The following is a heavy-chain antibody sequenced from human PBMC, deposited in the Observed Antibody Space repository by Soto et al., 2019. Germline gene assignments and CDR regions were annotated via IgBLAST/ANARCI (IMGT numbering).Heavy chain of an antibody. Sequence: PGGALKISCKGSGYSCTSYWIGWVRQMPGKGLEWMGIIYPGDSDTRYSPSFQGQVTISADKSISTAYLQWSSLKASDAARYYCARLITMVRGVMGQPNAFEIWGQGTMVTASS. J-gene: IGHJ3*02. V-gene: IGHV5-51*01. D-gene: IGHD3-10*01. CDR2: IYPGDSDT. CDR1: GYSCTSYW. CDR3: ARLITMVRGVMGQPNAFEI.